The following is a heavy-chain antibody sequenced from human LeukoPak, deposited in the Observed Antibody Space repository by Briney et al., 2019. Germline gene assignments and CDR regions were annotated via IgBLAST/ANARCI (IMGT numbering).Heavy chain of an antibody. CDR3: ARVGYVWGSYRYLRY. CDR2: IIPIFGTA. J-gene: IGHJ4*02. D-gene: IGHD3-16*02. Sequence: GASVKVSCKASGGTFSSYAISWVRQAPGQGLEWMGGIIPIFGTANYAQKFQGRVTITADKSTSTAYMELSSLRSEDTAVYYCARVGYVWGSYRYLRYWGQGTLVTVSS. CDR1: GGTFSSYA. V-gene: IGHV1-69*06.